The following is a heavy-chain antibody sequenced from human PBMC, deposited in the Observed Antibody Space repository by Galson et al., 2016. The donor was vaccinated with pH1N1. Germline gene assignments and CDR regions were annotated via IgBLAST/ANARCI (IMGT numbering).Heavy chain of an antibody. D-gene: IGHD5-24*01. CDR3: ERMARKTGPDRKYYSES. CDR1: TYSINSHYY. V-gene: IGHV4-38-2*01. J-gene: IGHJ4*02. CDR2: IYHNGDT. Sequence: ETLSLTCGVSTYSINSHYYWGWIRQPPGKGLEWIASIYHNGDTFYNPSLKSRVAISVDSSKDQFSLKVNSVTAADTAVSDCERMARKTGPDRKYYSESWGRGMRVTVSS.